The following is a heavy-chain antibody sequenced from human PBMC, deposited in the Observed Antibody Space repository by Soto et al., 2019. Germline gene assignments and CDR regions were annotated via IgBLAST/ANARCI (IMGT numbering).Heavy chain of an antibody. D-gene: IGHD2-15*01. CDR3: ARGRYCSGGSCYWYFDL. Sequence: QVQLVQSGAEVKKPGASVKVSCKASGYTFTSYDINWVRQATGQGLEWMGWMNPNSGNTGYAQKFQGRVTMTRNTSISTAYMELSSLRSEDTAVYYCARGRYCSGGSCYWYFDLWGRGTLVTVSS. CDR2: MNPNSGNT. V-gene: IGHV1-8*01. CDR1: GYTFTSYD. J-gene: IGHJ2*01.